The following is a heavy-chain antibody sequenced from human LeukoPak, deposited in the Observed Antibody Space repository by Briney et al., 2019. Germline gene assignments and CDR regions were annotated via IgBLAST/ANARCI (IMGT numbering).Heavy chain of an antibody. CDR2: IFYSGST. J-gene: IGHJ4*02. V-gene: IGHV4-4*08. CDR3: ATEKSSGYH. D-gene: IGHD3-22*01. CDR1: DDSISNYY. Sequence: SETLSLTCTVSDDSISNYYWSWIRQPPGKGLEWIGYIFYSGSTSYNPSLKSRVTISVDTSKNQFSLNLRSVTAADTAVYYCATEKSSGYHWGQGTLVTVSS.